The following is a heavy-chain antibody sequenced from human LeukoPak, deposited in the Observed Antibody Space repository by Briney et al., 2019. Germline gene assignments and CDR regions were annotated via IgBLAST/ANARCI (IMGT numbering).Heavy chain of an antibody. D-gene: IGHD3-10*01. CDR1: GFTFTNYD. Sequence: ASVKVSCKATGFTFTNYDINWLRQATGQGLEWMAWMNPINGNTGYAQKFQGRDTMTRDTSISTAYMELRSLTSEDTAVYYCVRDGEGVAISVNYWFAPWGQGTLVTVSS. J-gene: IGHJ5*02. V-gene: IGHV1-8*01. CDR3: VRDGEGVAISVNYWFAP. CDR2: MNPINGNT.